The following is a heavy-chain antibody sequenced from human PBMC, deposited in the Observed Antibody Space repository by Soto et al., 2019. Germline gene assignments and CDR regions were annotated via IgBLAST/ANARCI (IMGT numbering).Heavy chain of an antibody. CDR2: IIPIFGTA. CDR1: GGTFSSYA. V-gene: IGHV1-69*13. CDR3: ARDLGKVPAASQY. Sequence: SVKVSCKASGGTFSSYAISWVRQAPGQGLEWMGGIIPIFGTANYAQKFQGRVTITADESTSTAYMELSSPRSEDTAVYYCARDLGKVPAASQYWGQGTLVTVSS. D-gene: IGHD2-2*01. J-gene: IGHJ4*02.